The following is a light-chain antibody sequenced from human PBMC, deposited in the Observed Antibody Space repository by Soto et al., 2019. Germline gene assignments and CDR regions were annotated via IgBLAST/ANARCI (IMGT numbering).Light chain of an antibody. CDR1: QNIRSD. CDR3: QQYHDWLT. J-gene: IGKJ4*01. V-gene: IGKV3-15*01. CDR2: SAS. Sequence: EIVMTQSPAAVSLSPGERAVLSCWASQNIRSDVAWYQQKPGQSPRLLIHSASTRAAGIPARFSGSGPKTEFTLTISSLQSEDIAVYYCQQYHDWLTFGGGTKVEIK.